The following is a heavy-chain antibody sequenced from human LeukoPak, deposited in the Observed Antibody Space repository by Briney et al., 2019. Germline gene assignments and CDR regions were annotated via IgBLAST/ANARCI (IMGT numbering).Heavy chain of an antibody. V-gene: IGHV1-18*01. CDR2: ISCYNGDT. CDR3: ARDPTNTSGRYAYFDS. D-gene: IGHD6-19*01. Sequence: ASVKVSCKASGYTFTHHGISWVRQAPGQGLEWMAWISCYNGDTHYAQKFQVRVTLTTDTSTTTAFMELRSLRSDDTAVYYCARDPTNTSGRYAYFDSWGQGALVTVSS. CDR1: GYTFTHHG. J-gene: IGHJ4*02.